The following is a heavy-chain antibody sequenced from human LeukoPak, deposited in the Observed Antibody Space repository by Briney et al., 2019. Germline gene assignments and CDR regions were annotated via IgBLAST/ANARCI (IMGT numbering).Heavy chain of an antibody. D-gene: IGHD4-17*01. CDR2: ISYDGSNK. V-gene: IGHV3-30-3*01. CDR1: GFTFSSCA. J-gene: IGHJ4*02. Sequence: GGSLRLSCAASGFTFSSCAMHWVRQAPGKGLEWVAVISYDGSNKYYADSVKGRFTISRDNSKNTLYLQMNSLRAEDTAVYYCARSAGTTVTTRPPLYWGQGTLVTVSS. CDR3: ARSAGTTVTTRPPLY.